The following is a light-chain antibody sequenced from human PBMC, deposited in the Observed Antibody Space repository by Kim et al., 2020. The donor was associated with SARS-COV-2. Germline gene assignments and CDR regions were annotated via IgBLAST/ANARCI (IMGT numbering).Light chain of an antibody. J-gene: IGKJ1*01. Sequence: DIQMTQSPSTLSASVGDRVTITCRASQSVSTWLAWYQQKPGKAPKLLIYGASTLESGVPSRFTGSGSETEFTLSISSLQPDDFATYYCQQYNTFSGTFGQGTKVDIK. CDR3: QQYNTFSGT. CDR1: QSVSTW. V-gene: IGKV1-5*03. CDR2: GAS.